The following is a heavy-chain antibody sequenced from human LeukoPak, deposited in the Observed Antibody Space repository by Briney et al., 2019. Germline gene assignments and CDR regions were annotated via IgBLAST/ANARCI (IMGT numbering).Heavy chain of an antibody. D-gene: IGHD3-22*01. CDR3: AADLNSYDSSGSGGY. J-gene: IGHJ4*02. CDR2: IVVGSGNT. V-gene: IGHV1-58*02. CDR1: GFTFTSSA. Sequence: TSVKVSCKASGFTFTSSAMQWVRQARGQRLEWIGWIVVGSGNTNYAQKFQERVTITRDMSTSTAYMELTSLRSEDTAVYYCAADLNSYDSSGSGGYWGQGTLVTVSS.